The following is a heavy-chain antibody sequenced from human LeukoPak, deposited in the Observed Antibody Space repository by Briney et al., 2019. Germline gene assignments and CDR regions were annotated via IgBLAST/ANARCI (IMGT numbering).Heavy chain of an antibody. CDR1: GFTFSDYY. CDR2: ISSSGSTI. J-gene: IGHJ6*02. CDR3: ARVGVRYDFWSGHGAYGMDV. D-gene: IGHD3-3*01. V-gene: IGHV3-11*01. Sequence: GGSLRLSCAASGFTFSDYYMSWIRQAPGEGLEWVSYISSSGSTIYYADSVKGRFTISRDNAKNSLYLQVNSLRAEDTAVYYCARVGVRYDFWSGHGAYGMDVWGQGTTVTVSS.